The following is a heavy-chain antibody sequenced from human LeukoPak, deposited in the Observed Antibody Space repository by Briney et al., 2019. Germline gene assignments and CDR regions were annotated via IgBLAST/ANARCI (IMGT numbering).Heavy chain of an antibody. D-gene: IGHD2-8*02. J-gene: IGHJ5*02. CDR1: GGSISSSTYY. V-gene: IGHV4-39*07. Sequence: SETLSLTCTFSGGSISSSTYYWGWIRQPPGKGLEWIGSIYYSGSTYYNPSLKSRVTISVDTSKNQFSLKLSSVTAADTAVYYCARSWSLGWFDPWGQGTLVTVSS. CDR2: IYYSGST. CDR3: ARSWSLGWFDP.